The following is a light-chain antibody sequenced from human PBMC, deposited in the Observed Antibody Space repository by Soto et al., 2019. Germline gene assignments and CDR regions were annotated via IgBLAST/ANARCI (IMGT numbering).Light chain of an antibody. J-gene: IGKJ1*01. V-gene: IGKV1-9*01. Sequence: IQLTQSPSSLSASVGDRVTITCRASQGVRCYLAWFQQRPGKAPKLLIFVASTLQNGVPARFSGGGFGTEFTLPITSLQPEDFATYYCHQVYTDPRTFGQGTKVEIK. CDR3: HQVYTDPRT. CDR1: QGVRCY. CDR2: VAS.